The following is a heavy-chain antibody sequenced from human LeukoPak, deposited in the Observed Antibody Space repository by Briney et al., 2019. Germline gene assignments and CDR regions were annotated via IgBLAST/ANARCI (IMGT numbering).Heavy chain of an antibody. CDR3: TTDLTYYYGSGSYSNFDY. CDR1: GFTFSNAW. CDR2: IKSKTDGGTT. J-gene: IGHJ4*02. V-gene: IGHV3-15*01. D-gene: IGHD3-10*01. Sequence: NSGGSLRLSCAASGFTFSNAWMSWVRQAPGKGLEWVGRIKSKTDGGTTDYAAPVKGRFTISRDDSKNTLYLQMNSLKTEDTAVYYCTTDLTYYYGSGSYSNFDYWCQGTLVTVSS.